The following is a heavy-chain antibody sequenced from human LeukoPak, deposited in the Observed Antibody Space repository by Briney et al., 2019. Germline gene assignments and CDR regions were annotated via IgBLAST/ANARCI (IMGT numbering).Heavy chain of an antibody. J-gene: IGHJ4*02. CDR1: TYSITNGDY. Sequence: SETLSLTCGVSTYSITNGDYWAWIRQPLGKALEWIGSVYHSGSTYYNPSLKSRVTMSIDTSKNQFSLRLTSVTAADTAVYYCARYRGYGFDYWGQGTLVTVSS. CDR3: ARYRGYGFDY. CDR2: VYHSGST. V-gene: IGHV4-38-2*01. D-gene: IGHD3-22*01.